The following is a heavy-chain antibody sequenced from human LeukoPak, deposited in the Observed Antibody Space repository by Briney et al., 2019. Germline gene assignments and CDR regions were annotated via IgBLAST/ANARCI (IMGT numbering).Heavy chain of an antibody. V-gene: IGHV3-21*05. Sequence: GGSLRLSCAASGFTFSSYSMNWVRQAPGKGLEWVSYISSSSSYIYYADSVKGRFTISRDNAKNSLYLQMNSLRAEDTAVYYCARLNDDYDRANFDYWGQGTLVTVSS. CDR3: ARLNDDYDRANFDY. CDR2: ISSSSSYI. D-gene: IGHD4-17*01. J-gene: IGHJ4*02. CDR1: GFTFSSYS.